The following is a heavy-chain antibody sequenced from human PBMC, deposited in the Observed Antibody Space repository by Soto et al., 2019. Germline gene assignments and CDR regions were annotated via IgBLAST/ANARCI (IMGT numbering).Heavy chain of an antibody. J-gene: IGHJ5*02. CDR1: GGSISSGDYY. D-gene: IGHD6-6*01. V-gene: IGHV4-30-4*01. Sequence: QVQLQESGPGLVKPSQTLSLTCTVSGGSISSGDYYWSWIRQPPGKVLEWIGYIYYSGSTYYNPSLKSRVTISVDTSKNQFSLKLSSVTAADTAVYYCARDRWEQLVLGHWFDPWGQGTLVTVSS. CDR3: ARDRWEQLVLGHWFDP. CDR2: IYYSGST.